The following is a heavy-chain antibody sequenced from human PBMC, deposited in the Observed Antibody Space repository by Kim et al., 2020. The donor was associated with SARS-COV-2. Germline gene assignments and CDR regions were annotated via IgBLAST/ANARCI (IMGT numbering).Heavy chain of an antibody. CDR2: ISSSSSYT. D-gene: IGHD6-19*01. Sequence: GGSLRLSCAASGFTFSDYYMSWIRQAPGKGLEWVSYISSSSSYTNYADSVKGRFTISRDNTKNSLYLQMNSLRAEDTAVYYCARERHSSGWYRPIGYWGQGTLVTVSS. CDR1: GFTFSDYY. J-gene: IGHJ4*02. V-gene: IGHV3-11*06. CDR3: ARERHSSGWYRPIGY.